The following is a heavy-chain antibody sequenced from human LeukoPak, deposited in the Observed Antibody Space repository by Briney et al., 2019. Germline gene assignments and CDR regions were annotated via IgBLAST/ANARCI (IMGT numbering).Heavy chain of an antibody. CDR2: ISGDGRTT. CDR1: GFTFSMFA. V-gene: IGHV3-23*01. Sequence: PGGSLRLSCAASGFTFSMFAMTWVRQAPGKGLEWVSAISGDGRTTYFADSVKGRFTSFRDNSKNTVHLQMDSLRAEDTAIYYCARWCEGCRPDIDSWGQGTLVTVSS. D-gene: IGHD2-8*01. CDR3: ARWCEGCRPDIDS. J-gene: IGHJ4*02.